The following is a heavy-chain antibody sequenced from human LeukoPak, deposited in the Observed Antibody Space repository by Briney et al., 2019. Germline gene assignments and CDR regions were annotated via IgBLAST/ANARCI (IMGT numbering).Heavy chain of an antibody. CDR1: GYTFTSYY. Sequence: ASVKVSCKASGYTFTSYYMHWVRQAPGQGLEWMGIINPSGGSTSYAQKFQGRITLTRDTSTSTVYMELSSLRSEDTAVYYCARAAATSYYGMDVWGQGTTVTVSS. CDR3: ARAAATSYYGMDV. D-gene: IGHD2-15*01. CDR2: INPSGGST. V-gene: IGHV1-46*01. J-gene: IGHJ6*02.